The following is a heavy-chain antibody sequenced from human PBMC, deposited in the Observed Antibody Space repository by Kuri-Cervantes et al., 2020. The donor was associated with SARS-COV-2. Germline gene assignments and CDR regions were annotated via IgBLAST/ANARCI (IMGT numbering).Heavy chain of an antibody. CDR2: INPDGSYT. D-gene: IGHD1-1*01. Sequence: GESLKISCGASGFTFRSYEMNWVRQAPGKGLVWVSRINPDGSYTNNADSVKGRFTLSRDNAKNMLFLQMNSLRAEDTAVYYCVRDGDHWNFDYWGQGTLVTVSS. CDR1: GFTFRSYE. J-gene: IGHJ4*02. CDR3: VRDGDHWNFDY. V-gene: IGHV3-74*01.